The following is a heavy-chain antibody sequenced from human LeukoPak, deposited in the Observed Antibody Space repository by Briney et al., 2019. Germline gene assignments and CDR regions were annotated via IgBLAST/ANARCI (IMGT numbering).Heavy chain of an antibody. CDR1: GGSISSYY. J-gene: IGHJ4*02. Sequence: SETLSLTCTVSGGSISSYYWSWIRQPPGKGLEWIGYIYYSGSTNYNPSLKSRVTISVDTSKNQFSLKLSSVTAADTAVYYCARELGGQLVHDYWGQGTLVTVSS. D-gene: IGHD6-6*01. CDR2: IYYSGST. CDR3: ARELGGQLVHDY. V-gene: IGHV4-59*12.